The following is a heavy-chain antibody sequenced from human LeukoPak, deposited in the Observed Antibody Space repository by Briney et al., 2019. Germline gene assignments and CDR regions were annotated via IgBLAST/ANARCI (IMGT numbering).Heavy chain of an antibody. Sequence: SETLSLTCTVSGGSISSYYWSWIRQPPGKGLEWIGYIYYSGSTNYNPSLKSRVTISVDTSKNQFSLKLSSVTAADTAVYYCARAKRVDTAMVRSLDYWGQGTLVTVSS. D-gene: IGHD5-18*01. CDR1: GGSISSYY. CDR2: IYYSGST. V-gene: IGHV4-59*01. J-gene: IGHJ4*02. CDR3: ARAKRVDTAMVRSLDY.